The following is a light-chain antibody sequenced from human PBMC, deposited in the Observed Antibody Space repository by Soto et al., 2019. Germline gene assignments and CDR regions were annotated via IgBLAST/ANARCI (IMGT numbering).Light chain of an antibody. Sequence: QSALTQPRSVSGSPGQSVTISCTGTSSDVGDYTYVPWYQQHPGKAPKLLIYAVNMRPSGVPDRFSGSKSGNTASLPISGLQPDDEADDSCCSYAGSYTGVFGGGTKVTVL. J-gene: IGLJ3*02. CDR2: AVN. CDR1: SSDVGDYTY. V-gene: IGLV2-11*01. CDR3: CSYAGSYTGV.